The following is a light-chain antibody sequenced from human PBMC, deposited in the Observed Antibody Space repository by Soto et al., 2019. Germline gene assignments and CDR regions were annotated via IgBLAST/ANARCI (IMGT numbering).Light chain of an antibody. CDR3: QQYSNWPYT. CDR2: GAS. Sequence: DTVMTQSPATLSVSPGERATLSCRASQSVSSNLAWYQQKPGQAPRLLIYGASTRATGIPARFSGSGSGTEFTLTISSLQSEDFAVYYCQQYSNWPYTFGQGTKLEIK. J-gene: IGKJ2*01. V-gene: IGKV3-15*01. CDR1: QSVSSN.